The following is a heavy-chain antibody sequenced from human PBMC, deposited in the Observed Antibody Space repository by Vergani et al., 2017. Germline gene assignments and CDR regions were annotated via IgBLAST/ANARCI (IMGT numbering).Heavy chain of an antibody. CDR3: ARGPNNWNYGALYYFDY. CDR2: ISSSSSYI. CDR1: GFTFSSYS. J-gene: IGHJ4*02. Sequence: EVQLVESGGGLVKPGGSLRLSCAASGFTFSSYSMNWVRQAPGKGLEWVSSISSSSSYIYYADSVKGRFTISRDNAKNSLYLQMNSLRAEDTAVYYCARGPNNWNYGALYYFDYWGQGTLVTVSS. V-gene: IGHV3-21*01. D-gene: IGHD1-7*01.